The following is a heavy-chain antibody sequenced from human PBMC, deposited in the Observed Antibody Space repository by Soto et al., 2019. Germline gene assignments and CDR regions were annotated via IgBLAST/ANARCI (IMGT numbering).Heavy chain of an antibody. CDR3: ARGDCSSPRWLGVGFEP. Sequence: SETLSLTCTVSGGSISSYYWSWVRLPPRHGMEWTGYIYYSGRHNYHPPLQSRVTISVDTSKHQLSLKLSSVTAADTAVYYCARGDCSSPRWLGVGFEPWGQGNLVHVPS. J-gene: IGHJ5*02. V-gene: IGHV4-59*08. CDR1: GGSISSYY. D-gene: IGHD2-2*01. CDR2: IYYSGRH.